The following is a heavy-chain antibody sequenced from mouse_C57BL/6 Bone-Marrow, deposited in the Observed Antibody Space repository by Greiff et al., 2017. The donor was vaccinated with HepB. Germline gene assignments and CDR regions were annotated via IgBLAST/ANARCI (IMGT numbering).Heavy chain of an antibody. CDR3: ASSIYYGNHWFAY. V-gene: IGHV2-6*01. CDR1: GFSLTSYG. J-gene: IGHJ3*01. D-gene: IGHD2-1*01. CDR2: IWGVGST. Sequence: VQVVESGPGLVAPSQSLSITCTVSGFSLTSYGVDWVRQSPGKGLEWLGVIWGVGSTNYNSALKSRLSISKDNSKSQVFLKMNSLQTDDTAMYYCASSIYYGNHWFAYWGQGTLVTVSA.